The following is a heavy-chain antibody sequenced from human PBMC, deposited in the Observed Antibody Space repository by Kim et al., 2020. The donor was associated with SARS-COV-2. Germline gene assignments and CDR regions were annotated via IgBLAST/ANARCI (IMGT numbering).Heavy chain of an antibody. V-gene: IGHV4-59*01. CDR3: ARDLVRGATRDYYYGMDV. J-gene: IGHJ6*02. D-gene: IGHD3-10*01. Sequence: KSRVTISVDTSKNQFSLKLSSVTAADTAVYYCARDLVRGATRDYYYGMDVWGQGTTVTVSS.